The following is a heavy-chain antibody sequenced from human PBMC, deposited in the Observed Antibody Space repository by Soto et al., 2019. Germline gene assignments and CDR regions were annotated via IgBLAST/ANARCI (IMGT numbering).Heavy chain of an antibody. J-gene: IGHJ5*02. V-gene: IGHV4-31*03. CDR1: GGPISSGGYY. CDR3: ARDAGYCSGGSCSKGLDT. CDR2: IYYSGST. Sequence: TLALSCTVSGGPISSGGYYWSWIRQHPGKGLEWIGYIYYSGSTYYNPSLNSRVTISVDTSKNQFSLKLSSVTAADTAVYYCARDAGYCSGGSCSKGLDTWGQGTLVTVSS. D-gene: IGHD2-15*01.